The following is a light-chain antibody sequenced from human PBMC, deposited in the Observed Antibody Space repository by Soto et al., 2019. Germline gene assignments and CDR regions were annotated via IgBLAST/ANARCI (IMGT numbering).Light chain of an antibody. J-gene: IGKJ3*01. Sequence: EIVLTQSPATLSLSPGERATLSCRASQSVSSYLAWYQQKPGQPPRLLIYDASNRATGIPARFSGSGSGTDFTLTIRSLEPEDFAVYYSQHRRHWPPLFAFGPGKKVDTK. CDR1: QSVSSY. V-gene: IGKV3-11*01. CDR2: DAS. CDR3: QHRRHWPPLFA.